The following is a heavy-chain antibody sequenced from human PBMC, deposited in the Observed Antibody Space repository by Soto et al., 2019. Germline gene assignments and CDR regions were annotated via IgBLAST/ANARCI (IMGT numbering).Heavy chain of an antibody. CDR1: GFTFSSYG. J-gene: IGHJ6*03. CDR3: AKNSGYYYYMDV. D-gene: IGHD3-10*01. V-gene: IGHV3-30*18. CDR2: ISYDGSNK. Sequence: ESGGGVVQPGRSLRLSCAASGFTFSSYGMHWFRQAPGKGLEWVAVISYDGSNKYYADSVKGRFTISRDNSKNTLYLQMNSLRAEDTAVYYCAKNSGYYYYMDVWGKGTTVTVSS.